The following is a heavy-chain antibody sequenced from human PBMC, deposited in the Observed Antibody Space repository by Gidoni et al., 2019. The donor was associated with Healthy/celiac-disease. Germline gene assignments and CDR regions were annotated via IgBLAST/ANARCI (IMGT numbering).Heavy chain of an antibody. D-gene: IGHD3-10*01. CDR3: ARDRALSMVRGVPDGMDV. Sequence: QVQLVESGGGVVQPGRSLSLSCAASGFTFSSYALHWVRQAPGKGLGWVAVIWYDGSNKYYADSVKGRFTISRDNSKNTLYLQMNSLRAEDTAVYYCARDRALSMVRGVPDGMDVWGQGTTVTVSS. CDR1: GFTFSSYA. CDR2: IWYDGSNK. J-gene: IGHJ6*02. V-gene: IGHV3-33*01.